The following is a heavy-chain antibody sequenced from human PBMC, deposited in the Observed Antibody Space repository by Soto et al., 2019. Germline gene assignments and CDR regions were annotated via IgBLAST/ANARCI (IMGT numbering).Heavy chain of an antibody. Sequence: GGSLRHSCAASGFIFSGYAMTWVRQAPGKGLQWVSSMSGSSGITYYADSVKGRVTISRDSSKSTLFLLMNSLRADDTAMYYCAKGYSNSWQVRDHWGQGSLV. V-gene: IGHV3-23*01. D-gene: IGHD4-4*01. J-gene: IGHJ1*01. CDR2: MSGSSGIT. CDR1: GFIFSGYA. CDR3: AKGYSNSWQVRDH.